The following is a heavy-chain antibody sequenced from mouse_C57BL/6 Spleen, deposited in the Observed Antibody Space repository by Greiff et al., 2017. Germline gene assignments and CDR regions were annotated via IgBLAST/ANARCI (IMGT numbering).Heavy chain of an antibody. J-gene: IGHJ4*01. V-gene: IGHV1-82*01. CDR2: IYPGDGDT. D-gene: IGHD1-1*01. CDR3: ARLYYGSREGYAMDY. CDR1: GYAFSSSW. Sequence: VKLQQSGPELVKPGASVKISCKASGYAFSSSWMNWVKQRPGKGLEWIGRIYPGDGDTNYNGKFKGKATLTADKSSSTAYMQLSSLTSEDSAVYFCARLYYGSREGYAMDYWGQGTSVTVSS.